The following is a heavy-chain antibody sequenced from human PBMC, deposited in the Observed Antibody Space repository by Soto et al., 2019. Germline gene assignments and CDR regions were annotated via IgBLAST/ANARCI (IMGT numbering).Heavy chain of an antibody. CDR1: GYTFTSYD. CDR2: MNPNNGNT. CDR3: ARSPRNYYALGSYSYFRH. Sequence: ASVKVSCKASGYTFTSYDISCVRQATGQGLEWMEWMNPNNGNTDYAPKFQGRVTMTMNTSIGTAYMELSSLRSEDTAVYYCARSPRNYYALGSYSYFRHWGQGTLVTVSS. J-gene: IGHJ1*01. D-gene: IGHD3-10*01. V-gene: IGHV1-8*01.